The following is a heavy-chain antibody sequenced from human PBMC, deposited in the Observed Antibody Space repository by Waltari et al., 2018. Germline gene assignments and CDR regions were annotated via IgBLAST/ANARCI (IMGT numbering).Heavy chain of an antibody. CDR3: AAQRWLQLMDAFDI. Sequence: QMQLVQSGPEVKKPGTSVKVSCKASGFTFTSSAMQWVRQARGQRLEWIGVIVGGSGNTNYEQKFQERVTITRDMSTSTAYMELSSLRSEDTAVYYCAAQRWLQLMDAFDIWGQGTMVTVSS. CDR2: IVGGSGNT. CDR1: GFTFTSSA. J-gene: IGHJ3*02. V-gene: IGHV1-58*02. D-gene: IGHD5-12*01.